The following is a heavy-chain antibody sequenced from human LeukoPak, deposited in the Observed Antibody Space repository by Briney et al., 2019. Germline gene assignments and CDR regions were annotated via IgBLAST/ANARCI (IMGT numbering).Heavy chain of an antibody. D-gene: IGHD2-2*01. Sequence: SETLSLTCTVSGDSISSYYWSWIRQPPGKGLEWIGYIYYSGSTNFNPSLKSRVTISGDTSKNQFSLNLISVTAADTAVYYCARPGSSRNWYFDLWGRGTLVTVSS. CDR2: IYYSGST. CDR1: GDSISSYY. CDR3: ARPGSSRNWYFDL. V-gene: IGHV4-59*08. J-gene: IGHJ2*01.